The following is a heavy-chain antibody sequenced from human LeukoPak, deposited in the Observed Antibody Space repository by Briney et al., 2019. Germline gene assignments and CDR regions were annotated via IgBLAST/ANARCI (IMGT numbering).Heavy chain of an antibody. CDR2: ISSDGGST. Sequence: TGGSLRLSCAASGIIFSNYAMHWVRKGPGKGLECISTISSDGGSTYYANSVKGRFTISRDNSKNTLYLQMGSLRAEDMAVYYCARGRQGAKTRYFDLWGRGTRVTVSS. J-gene: IGHJ2*01. CDR1: GIIFSNYA. D-gene: IGHD1-26*01. CDR3: ARGRQGAKTRYFDL. V-gene: IGHV3-64*01.